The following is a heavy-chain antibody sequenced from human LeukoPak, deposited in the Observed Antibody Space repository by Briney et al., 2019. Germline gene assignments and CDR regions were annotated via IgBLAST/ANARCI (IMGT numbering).Heavy chain of an antibody. D-gene: IGHD3-22*01. Sequence: GGSLRLSCGASGFTFDDYAMHWVRQAPGKGREWVSLISGDGGSTYYADSVKGRFTISRDNSKNSLYLQMNSLRTEDTALYYCAKDHITMIGNWFDSWGQGTLVTVFS. V-gene: IGHV3-43*02. J-gene: IGHJ5*01. CDR2: ISGDGGST. CDR1: GFTFDDYA. CDR3: AKDHITMIGNWFDS.